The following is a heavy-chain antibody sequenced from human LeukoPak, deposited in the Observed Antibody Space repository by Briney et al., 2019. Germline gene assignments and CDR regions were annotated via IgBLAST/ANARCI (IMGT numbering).Heavy chain of an antibody. CDR1: GGSISSGSYY. CDR3: ARVSWGYYFDY. Sequence: MSSQTLSLTCTVSGGSISSGSYYWSWIRQPPGKGLEWIGYIYHSGSTYYNPSLKSRVTISVDKSKNQFSLKLSSVTAADTAVYYCARVSWGYYFDYWGQGTLVTVSS. V-gene: IGHV4-30-2*01. D-gene: IGHD3-16*01. J-gene: IGHJ4*02. CDR2: IYHSGST.